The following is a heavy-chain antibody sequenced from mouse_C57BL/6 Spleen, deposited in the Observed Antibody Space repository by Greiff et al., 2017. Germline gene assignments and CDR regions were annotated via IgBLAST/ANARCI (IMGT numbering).Heavy chain of an antibody. D-gene: IGHD1-1*01. CDR1: GFSLTSYG. J-gene: IGHJ4*01. CDR3: ARKDGYDYAMDY. V-gene: IGHV2-2*01. CDR2: IWSGGST. Sequence: VMLVESGPGLVQPSQSLSITCTVSGFSLTSYGVHWVRQSPGKGLEWLGVIWSGGSTDYNAAFISRLSISKDDSKSQVFFKMNSLQADDTAIYYCARKDGYDYAMDYWGQGTSVTVSS.